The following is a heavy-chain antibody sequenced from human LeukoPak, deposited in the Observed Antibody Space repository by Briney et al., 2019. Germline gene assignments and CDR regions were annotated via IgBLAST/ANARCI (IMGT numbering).Heavy chain of an antibody. CDR2: IKSKRDGGTT. CDR1: GFTSMNAW. D-gene: IGHD5-18*01. CDR3: TTDGGVIGQVWLSY. J-gene: IGHJ4*02. Sequence: GGSLRPSCAASGFTSMNAWMSWVRQAPGKALEWVARIKSKRDGGTTDYAAPVKGRFTISRDDSKNTLYLQMNSLKTEDSALYYCTTDGGVIGQVWLSYWGQGTLVTVSS. V-gene: IGHV3-15*01.